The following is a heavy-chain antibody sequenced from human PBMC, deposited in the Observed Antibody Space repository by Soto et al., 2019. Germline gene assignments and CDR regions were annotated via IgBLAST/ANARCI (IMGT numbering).Heavy chain of an antibody. J-gene: IGHJ4*02. D-gene: IGHD2-15*01. Sequence: SETLSLTCTVSGGSMNAHFWSWIRQSAGKGLEWIGHIYISGTTMYNHSLKSRVTTSVDPPKNQLSLKLSSVTAAATAVYYCARINGGSPDFWGQGTLVTVSS. V-gene: IGHV4-4*07. CDR3: ARINGGSPDF. CDR1: GGSMNAHF. CDR2: IYISGTT.